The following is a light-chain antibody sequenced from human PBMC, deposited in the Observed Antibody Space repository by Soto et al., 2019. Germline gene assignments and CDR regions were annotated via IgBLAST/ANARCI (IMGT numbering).Light chain of an antibody. CDR2: SDN. CDR3: AAWDDSLRGRV. Sequence: QSVLTQPPSASGIPGQRVTISCSGSSSNIGSNPVSWYQQLPGTAPKSLIYSDNQRPSGVPDRISGSRSGTSASLAISGLQSEDEAEYYCAAWDDSLRGRVFGGGTKLTVL. CDR1: SSNIGSNP. J-gene: IGLJ2*01. V-gene: IGLV1-44*01.